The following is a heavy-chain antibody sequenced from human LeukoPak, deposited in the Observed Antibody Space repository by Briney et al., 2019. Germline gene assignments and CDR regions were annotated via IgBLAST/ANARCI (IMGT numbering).Heavy chain of an antibody. CDR1: GGSISSSSYY. Sequence: SETLSLTCTVSGGSISSSSYYWGWIRQPPGKGLEWIGSIYYSGSTYYNPSLKSRVTISVDTSKNQFSLKLSSVTAADTAVYYCARASVVVPAAIRAYNWFDPWGQGTLVTVSS. J-gene: IGHJ5*02. D-gene: IGHD2-2*01. CDR2: IYYSGST. V-gene: IGHV4-39*07. CDR3: ARASVVVPAAIRAYNWFDP.